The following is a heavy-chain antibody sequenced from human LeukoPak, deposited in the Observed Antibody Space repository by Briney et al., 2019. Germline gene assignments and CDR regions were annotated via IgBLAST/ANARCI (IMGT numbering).Heavy chain of an antibody. J-gene: IGHJ4*02. CDR3: ARGAGYCSTTSCSLGY. Sequence: ASVKVSCKASGYTFTGYYMHWVRQAPGQGLEWMGWMNPNSGNTGYAQKFQGRVTITRNTSISTAYMELSSLRSEDTAVYYCARGAGYCSTTSCSLGYWGQGTLVTVSS. CDR2: MNPNSGNT. D-gene: IGHD2-2*01. CDR1: GYTFTGYY. V-gene: IGHV1-8*03.